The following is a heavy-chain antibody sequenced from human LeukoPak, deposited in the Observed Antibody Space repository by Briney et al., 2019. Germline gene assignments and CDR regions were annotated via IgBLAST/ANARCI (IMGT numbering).Heavy chain of an antibody. J-gene: IGHJ4*02. Sequence: GGSLRLSCAASGFTFNNNVMNWVRQAPGKGLEWVSVISDRGGTTYYADSVKGRFAISRDNSKNTLYLQMNSLRTEDTAVYYCAKRGVGTSNAYFDYWGQGTLVTVSS. D-gene: IGHD1-26*01. V-gene: IGHV3-23*01. CDR3: AKRGVGTSNAYFDY. CDR2: ISDRGGTT. CDR1: GFTFNNNV.